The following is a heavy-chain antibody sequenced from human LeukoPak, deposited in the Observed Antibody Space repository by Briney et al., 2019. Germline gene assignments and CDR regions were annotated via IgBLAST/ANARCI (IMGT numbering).Heavy chain of an antibody. CDR2: SNAAGSPA. J-gene: IGHJ4*02. D-gene: IGHD6-19*01. V-gene: IGHV3-48*02. CDR3: ARDRSLSVAGSFDF. Sequence: GGSLRLTCTGSGFTFSNYRMNRVRQAPGNGLEWISYSNAAGSPASYAESVQGRFTISRDNAKNSLYLEMNRLRDDDTAVYYCARDRSLSVAGSFDFWGQGSLVTVSS. CDR1: GFTFSNYR.